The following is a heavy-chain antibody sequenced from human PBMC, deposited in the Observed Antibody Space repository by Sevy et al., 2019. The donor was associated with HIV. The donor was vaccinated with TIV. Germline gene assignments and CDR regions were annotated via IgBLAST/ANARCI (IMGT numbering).Heavy chain of an antibody. CDR2: IPYDGNNK. J-gene: IGHJ4*02. D-gene: IGHD3-10*01. Sequence: GGSLRLSCAASGFTFSSNALHWVRQAPGKGLEWVAVIPYDGNNKYYADSVKGRFTISRDNSKNTLFLQMNSLRAEDTALYYCARSMGRMEGLDYWGQGTLVTVSS. CDR3: ARSMGRMEGLDY. CDR1: GFTFSSNA. V-gene: IGHV3-30-3*01.